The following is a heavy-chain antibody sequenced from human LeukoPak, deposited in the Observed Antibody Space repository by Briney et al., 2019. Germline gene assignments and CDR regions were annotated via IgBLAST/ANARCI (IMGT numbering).Heavy chain of an antibody. CDR2: ISGSGGST. Sequence: GGSLRLSCAASGFTFSSYAMSWVRQAPGKGLEWVSAISGSGGSTYYADSVKGRFTISRDNSKNTLYLQMNSLRAEDTAVYYCANSLGLTPPYYIDVWGKGTTVTVSS. J-gene: IGHJ6*03. CDR3: ANSLGLTPPYYIDV. V-gene: IGHV3-23*01. D-gene: IGHD1-14*01. CDR1: GFTFSSYA.